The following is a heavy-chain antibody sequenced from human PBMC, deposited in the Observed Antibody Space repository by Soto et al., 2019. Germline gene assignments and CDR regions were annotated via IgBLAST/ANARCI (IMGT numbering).Heavy chain of an antibody. V-gene: IGHV1-3*01. CDR1: GYPFTSYA. D-gene: IGHD3-3*01. CDR2: INAGNGNT. J-gene: IGHJ5*02. Sequence: ASVKVSCKASGYPFTSYAMHWVRQAPGQRLEWMGWINAGNGNTKYSQKFQGRVTITRDTSASTAYMELSSLRSEDTAVYYCARDADYDFWSGTNWFDPWGQGTLVTVSS. CDR3: ARDADYDFWSGTNWFDP.